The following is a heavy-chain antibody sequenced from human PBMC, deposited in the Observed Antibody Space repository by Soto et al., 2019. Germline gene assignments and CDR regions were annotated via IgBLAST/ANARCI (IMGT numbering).Heavy chain of an antibody. CDR1: GGTFSSYA. V-gene: IGHV1-69*13. J-gene: IGHJ5*02. Sequence: SVKVSCKASGGTFSSYAISWVRQAPGQGLEWMGGIIPIFGTANYAQKFQGRVTITADESTSTAYMELSSLRYEDTAVYYCARAIVLEWFLMSTWGQGTLVTVSS. D-gene: IGHD3-3*01. CDR3: ARAIVLEWFLMST. CDR2: IIPIFGTA.